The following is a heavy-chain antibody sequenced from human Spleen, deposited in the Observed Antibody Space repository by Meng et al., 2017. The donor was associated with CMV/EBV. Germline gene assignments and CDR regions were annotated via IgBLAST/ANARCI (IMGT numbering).Heavy chain of an antibody. V-gene: IGHV3-30*02. CDR3: EAVTDY. D-gene: IGHD5-18*01. CDR1: GFTFNNYG. CDR2: IRSDGSNE. J-gene: IGHJ4*02. Sequence: SLRLSCAASGFTFNNYGMHLVRQAPGKGLEWVAYIRSDGSNERYADSVKGRFTISRDNSKNTLYLQMNSLRAEDTAVYYCEAVTDYWGQGTLVTVSS.